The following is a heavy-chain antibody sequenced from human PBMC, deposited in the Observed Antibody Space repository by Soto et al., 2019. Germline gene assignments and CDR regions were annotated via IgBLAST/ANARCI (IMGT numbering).Heavy chain of an antibody. D-gene: IGHD3-3*01. V-gene: IGHV3-30*03. J-gene: IGHJ4*02. CDR1: GFTFIACG. CDR3: ARGYYETSYYTLGY. Sequence: GGSLRLSCAGSGFTFIACGMHWVRQAPGKGLEWVAVISYHGSNKYYADSVKGRFTISRDNAKNTLYLQMSSLRAEDTAVYYCARGYYETSYYTLGYWGQGTLVTVSS. CDR2: ISYHGSNK.